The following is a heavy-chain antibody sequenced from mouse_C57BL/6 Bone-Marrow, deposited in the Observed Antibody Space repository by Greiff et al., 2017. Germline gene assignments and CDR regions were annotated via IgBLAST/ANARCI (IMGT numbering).Heavy chain of an antibody. CDR2: IHPNSGST. J-gene: IGHJ2*01. Sequence: QVQLQQPGAELVKPGASVKLSCKASGYTFTSYWMHWVKQRPGQGLEWIGMIHPNSGSTNYNEKFKSKATLTVDKSSSTAYMQLSSLTSEDSAVYYCAREGGFITTVVATLDFDYWGQGTTLTVSS. D-gene: IGHD1-1*01. CDR3: AREGGFITTVVATLDFDY. CDR1: GYTFTSYW. V-gene: IGHV1-64*01.